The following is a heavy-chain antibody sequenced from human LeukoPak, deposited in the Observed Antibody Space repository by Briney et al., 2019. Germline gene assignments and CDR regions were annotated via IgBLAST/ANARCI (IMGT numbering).Heavy chain of an antibody. CDR3: ARARGSSYPIDY. V-gene: IGHV3-21*01. Sequence: GGSLRLSCAASGFTFSSYSMNWVRQAPGKGLEWVSSISSGSSYIYYADSVKGRFTISRDNAKNSLYLQMNSLRAEDTAVYYCARARGSSYPIDYWGQGTLVTVSS. CDR2: ISSGSSYI. J-gene: IGHJ4*02. CDR1: GFTFSSYS. D-gene: IGHD6-6*01.